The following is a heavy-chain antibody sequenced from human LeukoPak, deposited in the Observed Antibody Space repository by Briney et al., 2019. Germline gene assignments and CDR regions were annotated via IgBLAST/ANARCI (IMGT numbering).Heavy chain of an antibody. Sequence: PGGSLRLSCAASGFTFSSYAMSWVRQAPGKGLEWVSAISGSGGSTYYADSVKGRFTISRDNSKNTLYLQMNSLRAEDTAVYYCAKVIAAALWYYYYYMDVWGKGTTVTVSS. D-gene: IGHD6-13*01. V-gene: IGHV3-23*01. J-gene: IGHJ6*03. CDR2: ISGSGGST. CDR3: AKVIAAALWYYYYYMDV. CDR1: GFTFSSYA.